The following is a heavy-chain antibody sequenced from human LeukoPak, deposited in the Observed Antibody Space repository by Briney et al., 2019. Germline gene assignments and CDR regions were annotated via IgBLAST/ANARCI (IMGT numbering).Heavy chain of an antibody. D-gene: IGHD3-22*01. CDR2: IYHSGSS. CDR1: GYSISSGYY. Sequence: PSETLSLTCTVSGYSISSGYYWGWIRQPPGKGLEWIGNIYHSGSSYYNPSLKSRVTISVDTSKNQFSLKLSSVTAADTAVYYCARVVYDSSGYYDYYYYYYMDVWGKGTTVTISS. CDR3: ARVVYDSSGYYDYYYYYYMDV. V-gene: IGHV4-38-2*02. J-gene: IGHJ6*03.